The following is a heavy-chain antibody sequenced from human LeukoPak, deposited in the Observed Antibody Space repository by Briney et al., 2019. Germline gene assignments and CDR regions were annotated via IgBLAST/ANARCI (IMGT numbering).Heavy chain of an antibody. V-gene: IGHV3-30-3*01. CDR3: ARDLYTYYYGSGTGNGFDY. CDR1: GFTFSSYA. Sequence: PGGSLRLSCAESGFTFSSYAMQWVRQAPGKGLEWVGVISYDGSNKYYADSVKGRFTISRDNSKNTLYLQMNSLRAEDTAVYYCARDLYTYYYGSGTGNGFDYWGQGTMVTVSS. J-gene: IGHJ4*02. CDR2: ISYDGSNK. D-gene: IGHD3-10*01.